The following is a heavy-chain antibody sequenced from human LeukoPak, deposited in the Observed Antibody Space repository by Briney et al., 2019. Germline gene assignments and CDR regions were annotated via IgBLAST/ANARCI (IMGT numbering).Heavy chain of an antibody. Sequence: MSGGSLRLSCAASGFTFSSYSMNWVRQAPGKGLEWVSSISSSSSYIYYADSVKGRFTTSRDNAKNSLYLQMNSLRAEDTAVYYCARDRYSSGWYLFDYWGQGTLVTVSS. CDR1: GFTFSSYS. V-gene: IGHV3-21*01. J-gene: IGHJ4*02. CDR2: ISSSSSYI. D-gene: IGHD6-19*01. CDR3: ARDRYSSGWYLFDY.